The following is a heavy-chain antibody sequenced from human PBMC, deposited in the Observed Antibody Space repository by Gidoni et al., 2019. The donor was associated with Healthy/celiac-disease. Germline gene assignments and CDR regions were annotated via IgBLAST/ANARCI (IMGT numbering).Heavy chain of an antibody. V-gene: IGHV3-30*18. Sequence: QVQLVESGGGVVKPGRSLRLSCAASGFTFSSYGMHWVRQAPGKGLEWVSVISYDGSNKFYADSVKGRFTLSRDNSKNTLYLQMNSLRAEDQAVYYCAKDWDCSSTSCQGFYWGQGTLVTVSS. J-gene: IGHJ4*02. CDR1: GFTFSSYG. D-gene: IGHD2-2*01. CDR3: AKDWDCSSTSCQGFY. CDR2: ISYDGSNK.